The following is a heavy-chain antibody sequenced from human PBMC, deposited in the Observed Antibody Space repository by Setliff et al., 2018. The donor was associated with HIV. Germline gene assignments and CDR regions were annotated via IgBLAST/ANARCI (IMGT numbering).Heavy chain of an antibody. D-gene: IGHD2-15*01. CDR2: ISSTGETI. J-gene: IGHJ3*02. CDR1: GITFSSDE. Sequence: GGSLRLSCEASGITFSSDEMNWVRQAPGKGVEWVSLISSTGETIYYADSVKGRFTISRDNAKNTLYVQMNSLGVDDTGVYYCARSGPGGGYDIWGQGTMVTVSS. CDR3: ARSGPGGGYDI. V-gene: IGHV3-48*03.